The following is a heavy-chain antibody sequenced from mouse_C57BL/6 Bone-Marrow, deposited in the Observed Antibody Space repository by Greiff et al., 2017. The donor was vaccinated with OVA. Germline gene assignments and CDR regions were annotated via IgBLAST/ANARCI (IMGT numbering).Heavy chain of an antibody. Sequence: LVESGAELVRPGASVKLSCKASGYTFTDYYINWVKQRPGQGLEWIARIYPGSGNTYYNEKFKGKATLTAAKSSSTAYMQLSSLTSEDSAVYFCARSHAGDYEKFAYRGQGTLVTVSA. J-gene: IGHJ3*01. D-gene: IGHD2-13*01. CDR1: GYTFTDYY. CDR2: IYPGSGNT. V-gene: IGHV1-76*01. CDR3: ARSHAGDYEKFAY.